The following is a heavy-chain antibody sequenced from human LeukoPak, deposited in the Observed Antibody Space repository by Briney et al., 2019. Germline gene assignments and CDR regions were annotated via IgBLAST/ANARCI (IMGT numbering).Heavy chain of an antibody. J-gene: IGHJ4*02. CDR3: ARDQRRIIVVVRAAIFIG. D-gene: IGHD2-2*01. V-gene: IGHV1-2*02. CDR1: GYTFTGYY. Sequence: GASVKVSCKASGYTFTGYYMHWVRQAPGQGLEWMGWINPNSGGTNYAQKFQGRVTMTRDTSISTAYMELSRLRSDDTAVYYCARDQRRIIVVVRAAIFIGWGQGTLLTVSS. CDR2: INPNSGGT.